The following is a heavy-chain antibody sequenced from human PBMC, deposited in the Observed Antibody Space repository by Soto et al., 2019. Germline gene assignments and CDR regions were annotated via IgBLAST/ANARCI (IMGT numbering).Heavy chain of an antibody. CDR3: ARARRDPFNIPRFDY. CDR2: IYYSGST. J-gene: IGHJ4*02. V-gene: IGHV4-59*01. CDR1: GGSISRYY. Sequence: SETRSRTCTVSGGSISRYYWSWIRQPPGKGLEWIGYIYYSGSTNYNPSLKSRVTISVDTSKNQFSLKLSSVTAADTAVYYCARARRDPFNIPRFDYWGQGTLVTVSS.